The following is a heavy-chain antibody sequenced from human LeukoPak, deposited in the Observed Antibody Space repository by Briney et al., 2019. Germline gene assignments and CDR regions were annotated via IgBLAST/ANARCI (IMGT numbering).Heavy chain of an antibody. CDR3: ARDRRGYCSSTSCYTFGY. Sequence: PGGSLRLSCAASGFTFSSYVMHWVRQAPGKGLEWVAVIWYDGSNKYYADSVKGRFTISRDNSKNTLYLQMNSLRAEDTAVYYCARDRRGYCSSTSCYTFGYWGQGTLVTVSS. CDR1: GFTFSSYV. J-gene: IGHJ4*02. D-gene: IGHD2-2*02. CDR2: IWYDGSNK. V-gene: IGHV3-33*01.